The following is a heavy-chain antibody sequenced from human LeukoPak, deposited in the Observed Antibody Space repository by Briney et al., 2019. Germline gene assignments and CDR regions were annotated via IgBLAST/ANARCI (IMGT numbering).Heavy chain of an antibody. V-gene: IGHV3-53*01. D-gene: IGHD3-10*01. CDR2: IYSGGNT. CDR1: GITVSSYD. Sequence: PGGSLRLSCAASGITVSSYDMSWVRQAPGKGLEWVSLIYSGGNTYYADSVKGRFTISRDNSKNTLYLQMNSLRAEDTAVYYCARVPNGATPHVLLWFGELSPYDYWGQGTLVTVSS. J-gene: IGHJ4*02. CDR3: ARVPNGATPHVLLWFGELSPYDY.